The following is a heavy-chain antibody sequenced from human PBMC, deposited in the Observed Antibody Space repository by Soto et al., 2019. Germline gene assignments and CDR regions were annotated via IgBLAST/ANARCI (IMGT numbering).Heavy chain of an antibody. D-gene: IGHD3-3*01. CDR1: GGSLSRSSYY. J-gene: IGHJ3*02. CDR2: LYYSGST. CDR3: ARLPPPTIFGVADAFDI. V-gene: IGHV4-39*01. Sequence: QLQLQESGPGLFKPSGTLSLTCTVSGGSLSRSSYYWGWIRQPPGKGLEWIGSLYYSGSTYYNPSLNSRVTIPVDTSKHQSSLKLSSVTAADAAVYYCARLPPPTIFGVADAFDIWGQVTMVTVSS.